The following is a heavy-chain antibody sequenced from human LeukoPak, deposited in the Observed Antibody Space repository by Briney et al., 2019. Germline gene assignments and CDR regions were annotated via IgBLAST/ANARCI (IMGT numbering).Heavy chain of an antibody. J-gene: IGHJ4*02. D-gene: IGHD6-19*01. Sequence: GGSLRLSCAASGFTFTNAWMSWVRQAPGRGLEWVGRIKSKTGGGTTDYAAPVKGRFTISRDDSKNTLYLQMNSLKTEDTAVYYCTTPGHSSGWFPDYWAREPWSPSPQ. CDR3: TTPGHSSGWFPDY. CDR2: IKSKTGGGTT. V-gene: IGHV3-15*01. CDR1: GFTFTNAW.